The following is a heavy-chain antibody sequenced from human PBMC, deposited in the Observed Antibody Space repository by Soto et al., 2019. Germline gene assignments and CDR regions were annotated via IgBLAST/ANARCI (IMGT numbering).Heavy chain of an antibody. V-gene: IGHV3-20*04. D-gene: IGHD3-10*01. CDR1: GFPFSSYA. Sequence: GGSLRLSCAASGFPFSSYAMSWVRQAPGKGLEWVSGINWNGGSTGYADSVKGRFTISRDNAKNTLYLQMNSLRAEDTALYYCARDQMRYYYGSGAYGMDVWGQGTTVTVSS. CDR2: INWNGGST. CDR3: ARDQMRYYYGSGAYGMDV. J-gene: IGHJ6*02.